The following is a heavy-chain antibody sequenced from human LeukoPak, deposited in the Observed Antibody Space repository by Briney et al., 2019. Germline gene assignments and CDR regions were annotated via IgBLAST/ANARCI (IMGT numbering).Heavy chain of an antibody. CDR1: GYTFTGCY. V-gene: IGHV1-2*02. D-gene: IGHD3-22*01. CDR3: ARDKYDSSGYYPDY. CDR2: INPNSGGT. J-gene: IGHJ4*02. Sequence: GASVKVSCKASGYTFTGCYMHWVRQAPGQGLEWMGWINPNSGGTNYAQKFQGRVTMTRDTSISTAYMELSRLRSDDTAVYYCARDKYDSSGYYPDYWGQGTLVTVSS.